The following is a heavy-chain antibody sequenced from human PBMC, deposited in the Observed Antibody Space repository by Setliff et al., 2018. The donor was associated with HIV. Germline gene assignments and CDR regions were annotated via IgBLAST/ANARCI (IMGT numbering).Heavy chain of an antibody. J-gene: IGHJ4*01. Sequence: PSETLSLTCAVSGYSISSGYYWGWIRQTPGKGLEWIGSIYHSGTTYYNPSLRSRVTISIDTSENLFSLKLSGVTAADTAIYYCARQVGEGKWYLDSWGHGTLVTVSS. D-gene: IGHD1-26*01. CDR1: GYSISSGYY. CDR3: ARQVGEGKWYLDS. CDR2: IYHSGTT. V-gene: IGHV4-38-2*01.